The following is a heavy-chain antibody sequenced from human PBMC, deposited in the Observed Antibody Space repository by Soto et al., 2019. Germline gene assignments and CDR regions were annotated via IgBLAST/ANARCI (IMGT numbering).Heavy chain of an antibody. CDR2: IYYSGST. CDR3: ARGSYYYDSSGPKRHGMDV. V-gene: IGHV4-31*03. Sequence: SETLSLTCTVSGGSISSGGYYWSWIRQHPGKGLEWIGYIYYSGSTYYNPSLKSRVTISVDTSKNQFSLKLSSVTAADTAVYYCARGSYYYDSSGPKRHGMDVWGQGTTVTSP. J-gene: IGHJ6*02. D-gene: IGHD3-22*01. CDR1: GGSISSGGYY.